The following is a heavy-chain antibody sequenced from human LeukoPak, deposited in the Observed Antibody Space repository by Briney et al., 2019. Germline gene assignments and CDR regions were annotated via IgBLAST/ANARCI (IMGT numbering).Heavy chain of an antibody. V-gene: IGHV3-23*01. CDR3: AKKCRGSSTSCPGAFDI. CDR1: GFTFGDYA. J-gene: IGHJ3*02. Sequence: AGGSLRLSCTASGFTFGDYAMSWFRQAPGKGLEWVSAISGSGGSTYYADSVKGRFTISRDNSKNTLYLQMNSLRAEDTAVYYCAKKCRGSSTSCPGAFDIWGQGTMVTVSS. CDR2: ISGSGGST. D-gene: IGHD2-2*01.